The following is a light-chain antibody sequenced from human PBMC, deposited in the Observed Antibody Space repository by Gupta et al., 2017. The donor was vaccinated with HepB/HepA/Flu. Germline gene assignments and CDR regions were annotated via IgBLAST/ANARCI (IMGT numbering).Light chain of an antibody. J-gene: IGKJ2*01. V-gene: IGKV4-1*01. CDR1: QSGLYRSNNKDY. CDR3: QQYEGNPST. Sequence: DIGMTQSPDSLAVSLGERATINCKSSQSGLYRSNNKDYLAWFQQKPGQPPKLLIYWASTRESGVPDRFSGRGSGTDFTLTISSLQAEDVAVYYCQQYEGNPSTFGQGTKMEIK. CDR2: WAS.